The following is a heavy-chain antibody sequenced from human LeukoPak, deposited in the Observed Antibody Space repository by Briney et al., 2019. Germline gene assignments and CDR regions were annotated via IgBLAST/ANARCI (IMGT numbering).Heavy chain of an antibody. CDR2: VYRGDDA. D-gene: IGHD5-18*01. J-gene: IGHJ4*02. CDR1: GFTFSNY. CDR3: ARVDTVMAYYFDL. Sequence: GGSLRLSCAASGFTFSNYMIWVRQAPGKGLEWVSVVYRGDDAYYANSVKGRFTISRHNSRNTLYLQMNSLRAEDTAVYYCARVDTVMAYYFDLWGQGTLVTVSS. V-gene: IGHV3-53*04.